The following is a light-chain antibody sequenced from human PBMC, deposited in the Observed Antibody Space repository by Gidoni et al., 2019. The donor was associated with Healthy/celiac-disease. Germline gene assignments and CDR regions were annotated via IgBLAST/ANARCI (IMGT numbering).Light chain of an antibody. CDR2: AAA. Sequence: DIQMTQSPSSLSASVRDRVTITCRASQSISSYLNWYQQKPGNAPKLLIYAAASLQSGVPSRVSGSGSGTDFTLTISRLQPEDFATYYCQQSYRTPRTFGQWTKVEIK. CDR3: QQSYRTPRT. CDR1: QSISSY. J-gene: IGKJ1*01. V-gene: IGKV1-39*01.